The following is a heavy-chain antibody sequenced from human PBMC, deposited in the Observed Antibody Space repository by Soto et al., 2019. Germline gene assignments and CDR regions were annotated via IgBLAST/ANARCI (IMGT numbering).Heavy chain of an antibody. J-gene: IGHJ6*02. CDR2: INHSGSP. D-gene: IGHD3-10*01. CDR1: GGSFSGYY. V-gene: IGHV4-34*01. Sequence: TSETLSLTCTVYGGSFSGYYWSWIRQPPGKGLEWIGEINHSGSPNYNPSLKSRVTISVDTSKNQFSLKLTSVTAADTAVYYCARGPSTLPYYGSSPGGYYYYGIDVWGQGTTVTVSS. CDR3: ARGPSTLPYYGSSPGGYYYYGIDV.